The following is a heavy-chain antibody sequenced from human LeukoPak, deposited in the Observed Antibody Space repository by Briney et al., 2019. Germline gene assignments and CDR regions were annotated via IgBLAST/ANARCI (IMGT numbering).Heavy chain of an antibody. Sequence: ASVKVSCKASGGTFSSYAISWVRQAPGQGLEWIGRIIPILGIANYAQKLQGRVTITADKSTSTAYMELSSLRSEDTAVYYCAIYYYDSSGYYYSWFDPWGQGTLVTVSS. CDR1: GGTFSSYA. J-gene: IGHJ5*02. CDR2: IIPILGIA. CDR3: AIYYYDSSGYYYSWFDP. D-gene: IGHD3-22*01. V-gene: IGHV1-69*04.